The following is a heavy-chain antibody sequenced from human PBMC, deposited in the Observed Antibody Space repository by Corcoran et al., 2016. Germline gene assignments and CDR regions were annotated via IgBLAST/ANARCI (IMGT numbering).Heavy chain of an antibody. D-gene: IGHD3-3*01. V-gene: IGHV4-39*01. J-gene: IGHJ6*02. Sequence: QLQLQESGPGLVKPSETLSLTCTVSGGSISSSSYYWGWIRQPPGKGLEWIGSIYYSGSTYYNPSLKSRVTISVDTSKNQFSLKLSSVTAADTAVYYCASPLGLRFLWGMDVWGQGTTVTVSS. CDR1: GGSISSSSYY. CDR3: ASPLGLRFLWGMDV. CDR2: IYYSGST.